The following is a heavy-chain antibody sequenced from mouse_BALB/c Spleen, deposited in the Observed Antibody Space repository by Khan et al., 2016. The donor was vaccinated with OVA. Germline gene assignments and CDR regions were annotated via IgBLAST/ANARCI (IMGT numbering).Heavy chain of an antibody. D-gene: IGHD1-1*01. Sequence: EVQLKGSGPELMKPGASVKISCKASGYSFSTYYIHWVTRSHGKTLEWIGYIDPFNGGSTYNQKFQGKATLTVDKSSSTAYMHLTSLTSEDSAVDYCARHGSTSWFAYWGQGTLVTVSA. CDR3: ARHGSTSWFAY. V-gene: IGHV1S135*01. CDR2: IDPFNGGS. CDR1: GYSFSTYY. J-gene: IGHJ3*01.